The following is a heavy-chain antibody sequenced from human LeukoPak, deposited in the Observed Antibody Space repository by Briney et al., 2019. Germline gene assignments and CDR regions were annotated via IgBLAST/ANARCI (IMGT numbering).Heavy chain of an antibody. Sequence: GGSLRLSCAASGFTFSSYGMHWVRQAPGKGLEWVAVISYDGSNKYYADSVKGRFTISRDNSKNTPYLQMNSLRAEDTAVYYCAKVREIGIRYFDWLLSRKGSGHWGQGTLVTVSS. J-gene: IGHJ1*01. CDR3: AKVREIGIRYFDWLLSRKGSGH. V-gene: IGHV3-30*18. CDR1: GFTFSSYG. CDR2: ISYDGSNK. D-gene: IGHD3-9*01.